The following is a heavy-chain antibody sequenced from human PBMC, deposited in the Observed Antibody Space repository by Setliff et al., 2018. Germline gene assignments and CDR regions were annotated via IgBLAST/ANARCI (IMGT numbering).Heavy chain of an antibody. CDR3: AKERYFDWFFEE. CDR2: VHTGGST. J-gene: IGHJ4*02. V-gene: IGHV4-61*02. Sequence: SETLSLTCAVSGGSITSGSYYWSWIRQPAGEGLEWIGRVHTGGSTNYSPTLGGRVIISLDRSENQFPLRLSSVTAADTARYYCAKERYFDWFFEEWGQGTLVTVSS. CDR1: GGSITSGSYY. D-gene: IGHD3-9*01.